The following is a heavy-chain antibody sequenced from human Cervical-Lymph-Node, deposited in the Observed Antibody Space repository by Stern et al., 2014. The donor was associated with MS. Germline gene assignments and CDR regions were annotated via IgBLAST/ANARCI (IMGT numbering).Heavy chain of an antibody. CDR3: ARRGSSGFSYGFDV. CDR2: VNPSGGGT. Sequence: QVQLVQSGAEVKKPGASVKVSCKASGYTFTRNYVHWVRQAPGQGFEWMGTVNPSGGGTSYAQTLQGRVTMTRDTSTNTAYMELSSLRFEDTAVYYCARRGSSGFSYGFDVWGQGTTVTVSS. V-gene: IGHV1-46*04. D-gene: IGHD6-6*01. J-gene: IGHJ6*02. CDR1: GYTFTRNY.